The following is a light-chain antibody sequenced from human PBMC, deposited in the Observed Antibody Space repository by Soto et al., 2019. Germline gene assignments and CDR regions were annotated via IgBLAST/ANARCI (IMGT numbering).Light chain of an antibody. J-gene: IGLJ2*01. Sequence: QSALTQPASVSGSPGQSITISCTGTSSNFGNYNLVSWYQQHPGKVPKLILFEVNKRPSGVSGRFSGSKSGNTASLTISGLRAEDEGDYFCSSYTGTSAIILFGGGTQLTVL. CDR2: EVN. CDR3: SSYTGTSAIIL. V-gene: IGLV2-14*02. CDR1: SSNFGNYNL.